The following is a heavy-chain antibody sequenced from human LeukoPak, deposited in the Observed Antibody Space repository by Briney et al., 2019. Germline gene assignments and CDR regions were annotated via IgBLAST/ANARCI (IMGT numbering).Heavy chain of an antibody. J-gene: IGHJ4*02. CDR3: ARDMEVGYSGSYSLNY. Sequence: ASVKVSCKASGYTFTGYYMHWVRQAPGQGLEWMGWINPNSGGTNYAQKFQGRVTMTRDTSISTAYMELSRLRSDDTAVYYCARDMEVGYSGSYSLNYWGQGTLVTVSS. V-gene: IGHV1-2*02. D-gene: IGHD1-26*01. CDR2: INPNSGGT. CDR1: GYTFTGYY.